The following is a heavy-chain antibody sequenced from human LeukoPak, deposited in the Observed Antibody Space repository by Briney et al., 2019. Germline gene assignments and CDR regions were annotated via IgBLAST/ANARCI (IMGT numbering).Heavy chain of an antibody. CDR3: AELGITMIGGV. CDR1: GFTFSDYY. J-gene: IGHJ6*04. Sequence: PGGSLRLSCTASGFTFSDYYMTWIRQAPGKGLEWVSYIGTSGTIIYYADSVKGRFTISRDDAKNSLYLQMNSLRAEDTAVYYCAELGITMIGGVWGKGTTVTISS. CDR2: IGTSGTII. D-gene: IGHD3-10*02. V-gene: IGHV3-11*04.